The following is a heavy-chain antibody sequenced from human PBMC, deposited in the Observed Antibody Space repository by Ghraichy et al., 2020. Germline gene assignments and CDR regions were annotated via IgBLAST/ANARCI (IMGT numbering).Heavy chain of an antibody. CDR3: AKGYSGYSSASDY. CDR1: GLTFSKYG. V-gene: IGHV3-23*01. D-gene: IGHD6-6*01. J-gene: IGHJ4*02. Sequence: GGSLRLSCTVSGLTFSKYGMNWVRQAPGKGLEWVSGISDSGDTTYYADSVKGRFTTSRDNSKNTLYVQMSSLRAEDTAVYYCAKGYSGYSSASDYWGQGTLVTVSS. CDR2: ISDSGDTT.